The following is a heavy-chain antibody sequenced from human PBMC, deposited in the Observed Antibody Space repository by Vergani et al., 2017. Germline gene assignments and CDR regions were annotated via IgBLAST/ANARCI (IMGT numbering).Heavy chain of an antibody. Sequence: VQLVESGGGLVQPGRSLRLSCAASGFTFSSYAMHWVRQAPGKGLEWVAVISYDGSNKYYADSVKGRFTISRDNSKNTLYLQMNSLRAEDTAVYYCAKVVAATVVTDYWGQGTLVTVSS. V-gene: IGHV3-30*04. J-gene: IGHJ4*02. CDR3: AKVVAATVVTDY. D-gene: IGHD4-23*01. CDR1: GFTFSSYA. CDR2: ISYDGSNK.